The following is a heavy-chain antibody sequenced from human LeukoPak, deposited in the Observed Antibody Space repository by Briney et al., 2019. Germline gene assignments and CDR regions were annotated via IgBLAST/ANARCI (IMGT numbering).Heavy chain of an antibody. D-gene: IGHD2-8*01. CDR1: GGSISSSNYY. V-gene: IGHV4-61*05. CDR2: IYYSGST. CDR3: ARGEWPRHYFDY. Sequence: SETLSLTCTVSGGSISSSNYYWAWIRQPPGKGLEWIGYIYYSGSTNYNPSLKSRVTISVDTSKNQFSLNLSSVTAADTAGYYCARGEWPRHYFDYWGQGTLVTVSS. J-gene: IGHJ4*02.